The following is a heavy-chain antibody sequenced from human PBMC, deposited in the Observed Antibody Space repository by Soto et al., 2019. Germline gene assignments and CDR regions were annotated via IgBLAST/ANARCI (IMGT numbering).Heavy chain of an antibody. J-gene: IGHJ4*02. V-gene: IGHV3-9*01. CDR1: GFTFDDHA. CDR3: AKEVHCGGGSCSWSEGFDY. Sequence: EVQVVESGGGLVQPGRSLRLSCVGSGFTFDDHAMHWVRQAPGKGLEWVSGISWISDFIGYADSVKGRFTITRDNSKNTLYLQMNSLRPEDTAVYYCAKEVHCGGGSCSWSEGFDYWGQGTLLTVSS. CDR2: ISWISDFI. D-gene: IGHD2-15*01.